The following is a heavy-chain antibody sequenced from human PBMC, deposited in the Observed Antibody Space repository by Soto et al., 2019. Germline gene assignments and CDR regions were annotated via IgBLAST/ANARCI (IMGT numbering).Heavy chain of an antibody. CDR1: GFSLSTSGVG. D-gene: IGHD5-12*01. J-gene: IGHJ4*02. V-gene: IGHV2-70*13. CDR2: IDWADDK. Sequence: SGPTLVNPTQTLTLTCTFSGFSLSTSGVGVGWIRQPPGKALEYLALIDWADDKYYSTSLKTRLTISKDTSKNQVVLTMTNVDPVDTATYYCARIHGPSGNYDLDCWGQGTLVTVSS. CDR3: ARIHGPSGNYDLDC.